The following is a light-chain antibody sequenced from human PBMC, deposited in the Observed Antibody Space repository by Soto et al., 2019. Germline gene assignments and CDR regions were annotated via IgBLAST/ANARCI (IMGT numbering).Light chain of an antibody. CDR1: QSILYSSNNKNQ. Sequence: DIVMTQSPDSLAVSLGERATINCKSSQSILYSSNNKNQLAWYQQKPGQPPKLLMYWASTRQSGVPDRFSGRDSGTDFTLTISSLQAEDVAVYYCQQYNSPPYTFGQGTKLEI. CDR2: WAS. V-gene: IGKV4-1*01. J-gene: IGKJ2*01. CDR3: QQYNSPPYT.